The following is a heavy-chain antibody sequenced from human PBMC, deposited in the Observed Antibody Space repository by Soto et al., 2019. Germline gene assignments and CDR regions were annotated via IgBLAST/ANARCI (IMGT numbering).Heavy chain of an antibody. CDR2: ISDDSSIP. V-gene: IGHV3-23*01. CDR1: GFTFSSYA. Sequence: GGSLRLSCEGSGFTFSSYAMSWVRQAPGESLEWVSGISDDSSIPYYAESVKDRFTISKDNSKKNLYLQMSNLRVEDTAVYYCARGGSTWNGFESWGQGTLVTVSS. D-gene: IGHD6-13*01. J-gene: IGHJ4*02. CDR3: ARGGSTWNGFES.